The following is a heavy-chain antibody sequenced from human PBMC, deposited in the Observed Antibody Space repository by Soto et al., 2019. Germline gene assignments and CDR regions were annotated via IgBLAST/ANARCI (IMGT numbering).Heavy chain of an antibody. V-gene: IGHV4-31*01. Sequence: QVQLQESGPGLVKPSQTLSLTCTVSGGSISSGDYYWSWIRQHPGKGLEWIGYIYYSGSTYYHPSXKXPNXISADTSKTQFALKLRSVTAAATAGYYRARWWRGSRQGCDPWGQATLVTVPS. CDR3: ARWWRGSRQGCDP. CDR2: IYYSGST. J-gene: IGHJ5*02. D-gene: IGHD2-15*01. CDR1: GGSISSGDYY.